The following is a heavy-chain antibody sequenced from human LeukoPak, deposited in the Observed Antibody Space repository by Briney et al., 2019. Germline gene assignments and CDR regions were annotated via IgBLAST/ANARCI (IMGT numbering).Heavy chain of an antibody. CDR2: TYFMSKWYN. Sequence: SQTLSLTYAISGDSVSSNSAAWNWIRHSPSRGLECLAMTYFMSKWYNDYAVSVKSRITINPDTSKNQFSLQLNSVTPEDTAVYYCARGNYGSGSYPSHYFDYWGQGTLVTVSS. J-gene: IGHJ4*02. CDR1: GDSVSSNSAA. D-gene: IGHD3-10*01. CDR3: ARGNYGSGSYPSHYFDY. V-gene: IGHV6-1*01.